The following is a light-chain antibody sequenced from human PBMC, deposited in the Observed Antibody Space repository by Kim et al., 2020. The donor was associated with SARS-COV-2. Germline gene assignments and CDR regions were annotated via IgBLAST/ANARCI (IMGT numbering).Light chain of an antibody. CDR3: QSSDSSDSYV. CDR1: GLPRRY. J-gene: IGLJ2*01. Sequence: VSPGQTARITCSGDGLPRRYAYWYQQKAGQAPMIIIYKDSERASGIPGRFSGASSGTAVTLTISGVQAEDEAVYYCQSSDSSDSYVFGGGTKVTVL. V-gene: IGLV3-25*03. CDR2: KDS.